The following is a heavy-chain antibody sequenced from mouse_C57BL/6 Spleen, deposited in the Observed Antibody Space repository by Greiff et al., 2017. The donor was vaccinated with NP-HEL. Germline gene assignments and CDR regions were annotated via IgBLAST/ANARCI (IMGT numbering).Heavy chain of an antibody. Sequence: EVQLVESGGGLVQPGGSLSLSCAASGFTFTDYYMSWVRQPPGKALEWLGFIRNKANGYTTEYSASVKGRFTISRDNSQSILYLQMNALRAEDSATYYCARYIGRGTTVGYAMDYWGQGTSVTVSS. CDR2: IRNKANGYTT. D-gene: IGHD1-1*01. V-gene: IGHV7-3*01. CDR3: ARYIGRGTTVGYAMDY. J-gene: IGHJ4*01. CDR1: GFTFTDYY.